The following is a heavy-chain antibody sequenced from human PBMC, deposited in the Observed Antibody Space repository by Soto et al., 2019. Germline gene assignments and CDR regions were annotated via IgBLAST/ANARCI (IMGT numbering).Heavy chain of an antibody. CDR2: INSDGSST. J-gene: IGHJ6*02. CDR1: GFTFSSYW. CDR3: ARSKRDYDSSGQWGYYYGMDV. D-gene: IGHD3-22*01. Sequence: EVQLVESRGGLVQPGGSLRLSCAASGFTFSSYWMHWVRQAPGKGLVWVSRINSDGSSTSYADSVKGRFTISRDNAKNTLYLQMNSLRAEDTAVYYCARSKRDYDSSGQWGYYYGMDVWGQGTTVTVSS. V-gene: IGHV3-74*01.